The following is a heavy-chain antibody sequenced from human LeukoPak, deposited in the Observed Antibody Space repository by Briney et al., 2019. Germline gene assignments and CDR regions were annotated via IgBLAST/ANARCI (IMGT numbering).Heavy chain of an antibody. CDR1: GFTFSSYG. CDR2: IWYDGSNK. D-gene: IGHD3-10*01. V-gene: IGHV3-33*01. CDR3: ARDLPFTMVRGVPDY. Sequence: GGSLRLSCAASGFTFSSYGMHWVRQAPGKGLEWVAVIWYDGSNKYCADSVKGRFTISRDNSKNTLYLQMNSLRAEDTAVYYCARDLPFTMVRGVPDYWGQGTLVTVSS. J-gene: IGHJ4*02.